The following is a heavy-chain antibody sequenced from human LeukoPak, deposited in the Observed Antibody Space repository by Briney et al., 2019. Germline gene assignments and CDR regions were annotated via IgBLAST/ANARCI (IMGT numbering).Heavy chain of an antibody. V-gene: IGHV3-23*01. D-gene: IGHD1-26*01. CDR3: AKGRELQRTKKGYFDY. CDR2: ISGSGGST. J-gene: IGHJ4*02. Sequence: GGSLRLSCAASGFTFSSYEMNWVRQAPGKGLEWVSAISGSGGSTYYADSVKGRFTISRDNSKNTLYLQMNSLRAEDTAVYYCAKGRELQRTKKGYFDYWGQGTLVTVSS. CDR1: GFTFSSYE.